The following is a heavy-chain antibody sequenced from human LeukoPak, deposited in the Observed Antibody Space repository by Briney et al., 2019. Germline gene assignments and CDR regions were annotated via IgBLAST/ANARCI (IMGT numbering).Heavy chain of an antibody. J-gene: IGHJ6*03. D-gene: IGHD6-13*01. CDR1: GYTFTSYG. Sequence: GASVKVSCKASGYTFTSYGISWVRQAPGQGLEWMGWISAYNGNTNYAQKLQGRVTMTTDTSTSTAYMELRSLRSDDTAVYYCARVGAAAGLNYYYYYMDVWGKGTTVTVSS. V-gene: IGHV1-18*01. CDR3: ARVGAAAGLNYYYYYMDV. CDR2: ISAYNGNT.